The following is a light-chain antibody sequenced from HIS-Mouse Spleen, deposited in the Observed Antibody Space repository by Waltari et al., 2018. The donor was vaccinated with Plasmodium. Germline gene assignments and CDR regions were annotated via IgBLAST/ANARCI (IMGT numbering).Light chain of an antibody. CDR1: NIGSKS. Sequence: SYVLTQPPSVSVAPGQTARITCGGNNIGSKSVHWYQRKPGQAPVLVVYDDSDGPSGIPERFSGSNSGNTATLTISRVEAGDEADYYCQVWDSSSDHVFGTGTKVTVL. CDR2: DDS. V-gene: IGLV3-21*02. CDR3: QVWDSSSDHV. J-gene: IGLJ1*01.